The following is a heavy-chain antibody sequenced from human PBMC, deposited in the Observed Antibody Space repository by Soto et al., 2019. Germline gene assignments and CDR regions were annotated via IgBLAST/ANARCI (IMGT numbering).Heavy chain of an antibody. J-gene: IGHJ6*03. CDR1: GGSTSTYY. CDR2: LSYSGSS. Sequence: PSETLSLTCTVSGGSTSTYYWRWILQPPGKGLEWIGYLSYSGSSNYNPSLKSRVTISVDTSRNQFSLKLNSVTAADTAVYHCARIVRTASSSGSYYYYMDVWGKGTTVNVSS. D-gene: IGHD6-6*01. V-gene: IGHV4-59*08. CDR3: ARIVRTASSSGSYYYYMDV.